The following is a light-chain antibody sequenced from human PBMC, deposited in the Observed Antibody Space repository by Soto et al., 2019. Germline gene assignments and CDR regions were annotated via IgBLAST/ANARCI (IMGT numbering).Light chain of an antibody. Sequence: ELLLTQSPDTLFLSPGERANLSWRAAQSVGTRLAWYQHKTGQAPRPLISGASSRATGIPDRFTGSGSETSFTLTISRLEPEDFALYYCQHYQSGHPITFGQGTRLEIK. J-gene: IGKJ5*01. CDR3: QHYQSGHPIT. CDR1: QSVGTR. CDR2: GAS. V-gene: IGKV3-20*01.